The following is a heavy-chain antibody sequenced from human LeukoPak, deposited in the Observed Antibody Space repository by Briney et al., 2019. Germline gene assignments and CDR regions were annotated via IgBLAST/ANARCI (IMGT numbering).Heavy chain of an antibody. J-gene: IGHJ3*02. D-gene: IGHD6-13*01. CDR3: AKYSSSWDDAFDI. V-gene: IGHV3-23*01. CDR1: GFTFSSYA. CDR2: ISGSGGST. Sequence: GGSLRLSCAASGFTFSSYAMSWVRQAPGKGLEWVSAISGSGGSTYYADSVKGRFTISRDNSKNTLYLQMNSLRAEDTAVYYSAKYSSSWDDAFDIWGQGTMVTVSS.